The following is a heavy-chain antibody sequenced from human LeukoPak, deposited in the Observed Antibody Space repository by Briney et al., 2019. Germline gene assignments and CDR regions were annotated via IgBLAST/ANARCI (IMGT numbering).Heavy chain of an antibody. J-gene: IGHJ4*02. CDR2: ISAYNGNT. V-gene: IGHV1-18*01. CDR3: ARRYYYGSGSFHFDS. CDR1: GYTFTSYG. D-gene: IGHD3-10*01. Sequence: ASVKVSCKASGYTFTSYGISWVRQAPGQGLEWMGWISAYNGNTNYAQKLQGRVTMTTDTSTSTAYMELRSLRSDDTAVYYCARRYYYGSGSFHFDSWGQGTLVTVSS.